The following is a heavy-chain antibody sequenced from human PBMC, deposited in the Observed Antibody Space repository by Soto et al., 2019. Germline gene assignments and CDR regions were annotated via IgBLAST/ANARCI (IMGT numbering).Heavy chain of an antibody. CDR3: ARGGYSYGYAFEY. V-gene: IGHV3-33*01. J-gene: IGHJ4*02. Sequence: QVRLVESGGGVVQPGTSLRLSCAASGFTFSNYGMHWVRQAPGKGLEWVAVKWYDGTHEYYADSVKGRFTISRANSKSTLYLQMNSLRAEDTAVYYCARGGYSYGYAFEYWGQGTLVTVSS. CDR1: GFTFSNYG. D-gene: IGHD5-18*01. CDR2: KWYDGTHE.